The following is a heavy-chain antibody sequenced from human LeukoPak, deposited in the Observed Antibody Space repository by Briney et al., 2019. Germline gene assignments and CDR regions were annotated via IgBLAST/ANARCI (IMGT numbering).Heavy chain of an antibody. CDR1: GFTFSSYG. D-gene: IGHD4-17*01. CDR3: ARGSSTTVTTLDY. Sequence: PGGSLRLSCAASGFTFSSYGMHWVRQAPGKGLEWVAVISYDGSKEYYVDSVKGRFIISRDNSKNTLYSQMNSLRVEDTAVYYCARGSSTTVTTLDYWGQGTLVTVSS. J-gene: IGHJ4*02. CDR2: ISYDGSKE. V-gene: IGHV3-30*03.